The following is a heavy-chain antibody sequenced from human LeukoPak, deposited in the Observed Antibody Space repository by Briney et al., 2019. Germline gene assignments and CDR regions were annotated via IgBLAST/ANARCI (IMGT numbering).Heavy chain of an antibody. Sequence: ASVKVSCKASGYTFTGYYMHWVRQAPGQGLEWMGWINPNSGGTNYAQKFQGRVTMTRDTSISTAYMELSRLRSDDTAVYYCARGTYGGYISFDYWGQGTLVTVSS. CDR2: INPNSGGT. J-gene: IGHJ4*02. CDR3: ARGTYGGYISFDY. V-gene: IGHV1-2*02. CDR1: GYTFTGYY. D-gene: IGHD5-12*01.